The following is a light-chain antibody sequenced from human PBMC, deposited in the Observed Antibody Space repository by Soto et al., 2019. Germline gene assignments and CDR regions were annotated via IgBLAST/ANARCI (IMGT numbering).Light chain of an antibody. CDR2: DVT. Sequence: QSALTQPRSVSGSPGQSVTFSCIGTSSDIGTYNFVSWYQQYPGNAPKLMIYDVTKRPSGVPDRFSGSKSGNTASLTISGLQSEDEADYYCCSYSVGSTLVFGGGTKLTVL. J-gene: IGLJ3*02. CDR1: SSDIGTYNF. CDR3: CSYSVGSTLV. V-gene: IGLV2-11*01.